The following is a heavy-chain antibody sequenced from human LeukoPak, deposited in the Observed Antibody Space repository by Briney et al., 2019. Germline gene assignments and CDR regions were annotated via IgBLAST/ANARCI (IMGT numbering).Heavy chain of an antibody. D-gene: IGHD4-11*01. CDR2: IHSSGNT. J-gene: IGHJ4*02. V-gene: IGHV4-39*01. CDR3: ARHYNNYGYRLDY. Sequence: SETLSLTCTVSGGSISGSTYYWGWIRQPPGKGLEWLGSIHSSGNTYYKPSLKSRVTLPVDTSKSQFSLRLTSVTAADTAVYYCARHYNNYGYRLDYWGQGTLVTVSS. CDR1: GGSISGSTYY.